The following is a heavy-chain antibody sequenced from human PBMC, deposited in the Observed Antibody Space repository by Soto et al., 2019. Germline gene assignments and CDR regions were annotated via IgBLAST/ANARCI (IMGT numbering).Heavy chain of an antibody. D-gene: IGHD3-10*01. CDR1: GGSFSGYY. J-gene: IGHJ4*02. CDR2: INHSGST. CDR3: ARAPYYYGSGSYLFRASQFDY. Sequence: PSETLSLTCAVYGGSFSGYYWGWIRQPPGKGLEWIGEINHSGSTNYNPSLKSRVTISVDTSKNQFSLKLSSVTAADTAVYYCARAPYYYGSGSYLFRASQFDYWGQGTLVTVSS. V-gene: IGHV4-34*01.